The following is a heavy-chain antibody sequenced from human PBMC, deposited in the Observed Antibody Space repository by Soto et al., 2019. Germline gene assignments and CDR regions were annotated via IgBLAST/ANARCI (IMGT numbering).Heavy chain of an antibody. CDR1: WYSFTKYL. CDR2: IYPDESDT. V-gene: IGHV5-51*01. CDR3: VRMGFSGGGYLSYYYYGMDI. J-gene: IGHJ6*02. Sequence: GESPKNSCKGSWYSFTKYLICWVGQMPRKRPECIAFIYPDESDTRYSPSFQGEVTISADKSISSAYLQWSSLKASDTAMYYCVRMGFSGGGYLSYYYYGMDIWGQGTTVTVSS. D-gene: IGHD5-12*01.